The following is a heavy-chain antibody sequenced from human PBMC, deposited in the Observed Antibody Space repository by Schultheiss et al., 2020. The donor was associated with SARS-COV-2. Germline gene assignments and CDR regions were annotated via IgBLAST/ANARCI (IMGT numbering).Heavy chain of an antibody. J-gene: IGHJ5*02. D-gene: IGHD5-24*01. V-gene: IGHV4-59*12. CDR1: GGSFSGYY. CDR2: IYYSGST. CDR3: ARDSRDGYNPNWFDP. Sequence: SQTLSLTCAVYGGSFSGYYWSWIRQPPGKGVEWIGYIYYSGSTNYNPSLKSRVAMSVGTSKNQFSLKLSSVTAADTAVYYCARDSRDGYNPNWFDPWGQGTLVTVSS.